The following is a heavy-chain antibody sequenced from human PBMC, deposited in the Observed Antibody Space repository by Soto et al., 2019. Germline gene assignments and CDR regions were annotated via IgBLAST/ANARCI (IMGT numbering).Heavy chain of an antibody. D-gene: IGHD3-22*01. CDR2: LSYDGSNK. CDR1: GFTLSRYG. J-gene: IGHJ4*02. Sequence: GGSLRLSCAASGFTLSRYGMHWVRQAPGKGLEWVTLLSYDGSNKYYADSVKGRFTISRDNSKNTLFLEMNSLRVEDTAVYYCARGYFYDSSGYPYWGQGTLVSVSS. CDR3: ARGYFYDSSGYPY. V-gene: IGHV3-30*03.